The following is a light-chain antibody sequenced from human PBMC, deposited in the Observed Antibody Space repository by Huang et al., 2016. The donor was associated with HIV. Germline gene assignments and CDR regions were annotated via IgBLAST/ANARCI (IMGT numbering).Light chain of an antibody. V-gene: IGKV3-11*01. CDR3: QQRGSRPPT. Sequence: EIVLTQSPATLSLSPGERATLSCRASQSVSSYLAWFQQKPGQAPRLLIYDTSNRATGIPARFSGSWSGTDFTLTISSLEPEDFAVYYCQQRGSRPPTFGQGTKVEIK. CDR2: DTS. CDR1: QSVSSY. J-gene: IGKJ1*01.